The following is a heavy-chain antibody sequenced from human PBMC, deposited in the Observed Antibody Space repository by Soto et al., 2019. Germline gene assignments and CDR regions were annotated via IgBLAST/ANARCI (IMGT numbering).Heavy chain of an antibody. CDR1: GFTFSSYV. CDR3: AKDNGMDV. J-gene: IGHJ6*02. CDR2: ISYDGVNK. V-gene: IGHV3-30*18. Sequence: PGGSLRLSCAASGFTFSSYVMHWVRQAPGKGLEWVAVISYDGVNKYYADSVKGRFTISRDNSKNTLYLQMNSVRAEDTAVYYCAKDNGMDVWGQGTTVPVYS.